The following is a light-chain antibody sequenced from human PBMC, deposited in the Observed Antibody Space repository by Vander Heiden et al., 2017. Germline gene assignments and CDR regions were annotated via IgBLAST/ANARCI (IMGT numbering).Light chain of an antibody. J-gene: IGKJ1*01. CDR1: QSVSSN. CDR3: QQYNNWPPWT. CDR2: GAS. V-gene: IGKV3-15*01. Sequence: EIVMMQSPATLSVSPGERATLSCRASQSVSSNLAWYQQKPGQAPRLLIYGASTRATGIPARFSGSGSGTKFTLTISSLQSEDFAVYYCQQYNNWPPWTFGQGTKVEIK.